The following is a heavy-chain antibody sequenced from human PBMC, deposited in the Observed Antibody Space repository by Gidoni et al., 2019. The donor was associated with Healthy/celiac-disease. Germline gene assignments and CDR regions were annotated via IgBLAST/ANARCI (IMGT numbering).Heavy chain of an antibody. CDR3: ARDGLDSGYVFDP. Sequence: EVQLVESGGGLVKPGGSSSLSCEASGLTFSSYSMNWVLQAPGKGLEWVSSISSSSSYIYYADSVKGRFTIFRDNAKNSLYLQMNSLRAEDTAVYYCARDGLDSGYVFDPWGQGTLVTVSS. CDR1: GLTFSSYS. J-gene: IGHJ5*02. V-gene: IGHV3-21*01. D-gene: IGHD5-12*01. CDR2: ISSSSSYI.